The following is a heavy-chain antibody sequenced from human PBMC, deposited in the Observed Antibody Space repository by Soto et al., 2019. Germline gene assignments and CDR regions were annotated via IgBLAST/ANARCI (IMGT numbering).Heavy chain of an antibody. J-gene: IGHJ4*02. CDR3: AKGTGDDY. V-gene: IGHV3-23*01. D-gene: IGHD2-21*02. CDR2: ISGSGGST. CDR1: GFTFSSYA. Sequence: XGSLILSCSAAGFTFSSYAMSWVRQAPGKGLEWVSAISGSGGSTYYADSVKGRFTISRDNSKNTLYLQMNSLRAEDTAVYYCAKGTGDDYWGQGTLVTVSS.